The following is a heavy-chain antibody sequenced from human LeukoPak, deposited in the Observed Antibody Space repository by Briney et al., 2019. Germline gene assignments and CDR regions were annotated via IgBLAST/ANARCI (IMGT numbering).Heavy chain of an antibody. CDR2: IYASGST. V-gene: IGHV4-61*02. J-gene: IGHJ4*02. Sequence: SETLSLTCTVSGGSISGGGYYWSWFRQPAGKGLEWIGRIYASGSTGYNPSLKGRVTISIDTSKNQFSLRLSSVTAADTAIYYCARGGYEARSYYFDYWGQGTLVTVSS. CDR1: GGSISGGGYY. D-gene: IGHD5-12*01. CDR3: ARGGYEARSYYFDY.